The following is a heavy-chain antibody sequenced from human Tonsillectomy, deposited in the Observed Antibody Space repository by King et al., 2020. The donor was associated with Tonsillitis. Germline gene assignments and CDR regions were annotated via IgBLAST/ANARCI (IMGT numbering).Heavy chain of an antibody. D-gene: IGHD3-16*01. V-gene: IGHV4-59*08. Sequence: VQLQESGPGLVKPSETLSLTCTVSGGSISSYYWSWIRQPPGKGLEWIGYIYYSGSTNYNPSLKSRVTISVDTSKNQFSLKLSSVTAADTAVYYCARLTTGGTDYWGQGTLVTVSS. J-gene: IGHJ4*02. CDR3: ARLTTGGTDY. CDR1: GGSISSYY. CDR2: IYYSGST.